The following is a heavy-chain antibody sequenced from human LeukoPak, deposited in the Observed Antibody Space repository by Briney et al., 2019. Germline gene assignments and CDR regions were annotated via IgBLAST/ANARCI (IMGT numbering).Heavy chain of an antibody. CDR3: ARITYGDNHFDI. CDR2: IYYRGNT. V-gene: IGHV4-61*01. Sequence: SETLSLTCPVSGGSVRSDSYYWSWIRQPPGKGLEWIGYIYYRGNTNYNPSLKSRVTISVDTSKNQFSLKLNSVTAADTAVYYCARITYGDNHFDIWGQGTMVTVSS. J-gene: IGHJ3*02. D-gene: IGHD4-23*01. CDR1: GGSVRSDSYY.